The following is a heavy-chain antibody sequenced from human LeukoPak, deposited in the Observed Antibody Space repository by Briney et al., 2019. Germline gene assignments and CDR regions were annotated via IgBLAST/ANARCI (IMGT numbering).Heavy chain of an antibody. CDR2: IDHSGST. D-gene: IGHD3-3*01. CDR3: ASRRFLEWLLYEKDYYYGMDV. CDR1: GGSIINSNW. V-gene: IGHV4-4*02. J-gene: IGHJ6*02. Sequence: SETLSLTCAVSGGSIINSNWWSWVRQPPGKGLEWIGEIDHSGSTSYNPSLKSRVTISVDTSKNQFSLKLSSVTAADTAVYYCASRRFLEWLLYEKDYYYGMDVWGQGTTVTVSS.